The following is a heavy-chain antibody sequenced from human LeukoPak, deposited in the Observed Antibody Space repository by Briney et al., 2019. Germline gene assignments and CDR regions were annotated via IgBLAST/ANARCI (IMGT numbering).Heavy chain of an antibody. CDR2: IIPILGIA. CDR3: ARTWGFDYGENFDP. J-gene: IGHJ5*02. D-gene: IGHD4-17*01. Sequence: SVKVSCKASGGTFSSYTISWVRQAPGQGLEWMGRIIPILGIANYAQKFQGRVTIAADKSTSTAYMELSSLRSEDTAVYYCARTWGFDYGENFDPWGQGTLVTVSS. V-gene: IGHV1-69*02. CDR1: GGTFSSYT.